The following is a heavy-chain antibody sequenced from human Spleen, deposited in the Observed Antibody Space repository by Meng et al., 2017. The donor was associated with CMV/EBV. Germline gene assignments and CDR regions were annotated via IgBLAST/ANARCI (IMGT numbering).Heavy chain of an antibody. J-gene: IGHJ4*02. D-gene: IGHD6-19*01. V-gene: IGHV4-31*03. Sequence: GPGCGKPSQPLSLTCTCTVGCVSSGGYYWTWIRQHPGKGLAWFGHIYYSGSTFYNPSLKRRVSISIDTSKNQFSLNLRSVTAADTAVYYCARVSSGWDYFDYWGQGTLVTVSS. CDR2: IYYSGST. CDR3: ARVSSGWDYFDY. CDR1: VGCVSSGGYY.